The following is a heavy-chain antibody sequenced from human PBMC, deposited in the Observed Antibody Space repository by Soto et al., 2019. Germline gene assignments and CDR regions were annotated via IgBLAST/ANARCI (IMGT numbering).Heavy chain of an antibody. CDR2: ISVSDAFI. CDR3: TRETVAGITGLDY. CDR1: GFNVGAFA. Sequence: EVQLLESGGDLVQPGGSLRLSWAASGFNVGAFAVNWVRQATGKGLEWVSGISVSDAFIYYADSVRGRFSISRDASENILYLQMNSLRVDDTALYYCTRETVAGITGLDYWGPGTLVTVSS. D-gene: IGHD1-20*01. J-gene: IGHJ4*02. V-gene: IGHV3-23*01.